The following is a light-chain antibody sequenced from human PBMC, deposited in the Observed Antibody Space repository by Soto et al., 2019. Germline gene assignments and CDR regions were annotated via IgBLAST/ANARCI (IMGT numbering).Light chain of an antibody. V-gene: IGKV3-20*01. Sequence: EIVLTQSPGTLSLSPGERATLSCRASQSVSSSYLAWYQQKPGQAPRLLIYGASSRATGIPDRFSGSGSGTDFTLTINRLEPEDFAVYYCQQYGSSPPRTFGPGTKVDIK. CDR2: GAS. CDR3: QQYGSSPPRT. CDR1: QSVSSSY. J-gene: IGKJ3*01.